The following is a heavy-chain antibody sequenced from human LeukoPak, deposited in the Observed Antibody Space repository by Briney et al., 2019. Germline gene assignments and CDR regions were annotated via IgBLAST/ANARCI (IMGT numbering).Heavy chain of an antibody. Sequence: GGFLRLSCAASGFTFSSYAMHWVRQAPGKGLEWVAVISYDGSNKYYADSVKGRFTISRDNSKNTLYLQMNSLRAEDTAVYYCARAGCSSTSCVNYYYGMDVWGKGTTVTVSS. CDR1: GFTFSSYA. V-gene: IGHV3-30*04. CDR2: ISYDGSNK. CDR3: ARAGCSSTSCVNYYYGMDV. D-gene: IGHD2-2*01. J-gene: IGHJ6*04.